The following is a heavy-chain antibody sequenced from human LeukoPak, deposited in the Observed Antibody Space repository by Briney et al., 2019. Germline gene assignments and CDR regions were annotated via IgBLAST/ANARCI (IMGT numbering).Heavy chain of an antibody. CDR2: IYPGDSDT. V-gene: IGHV5-51*01. J-gene: IGHJ5*02. CDR1: GYSFTSYW. D-gene: IGHD2-8*01. Sequence: GESLKISCKGSGYSFTSYWIGWVRQMPGKGLEWMGIIYPGDSDTRYSPSFQGQVTISADKSISTAYLQWSSLKASDTAMYYCARHPVHFADIVRLGSHFDPWGQGTLVTVSS. CDR3: ARHPVHFADIVRLGSHFDP.